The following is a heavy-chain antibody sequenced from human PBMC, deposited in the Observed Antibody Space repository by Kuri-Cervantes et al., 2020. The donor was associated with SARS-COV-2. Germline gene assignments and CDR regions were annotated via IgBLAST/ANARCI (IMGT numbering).Heavy chain of an antibody. V-gene: IGHV1-3*01. CDR1: GYTFTSYA. CDR3: ARGGDFWYFYYGMDV. J-gene: IGHJ6*02. CDR2: INAGNGNT. Sequence: ASVKVCKASGYTFTSYAMHWVRQAPGQRLEWMGWINAGNGNTKYSQKFQGRVTITRDTSASTAYMELSSLRSEDTAVYYCARGGDFWYFYYGMDVWGQGTTVTVSS. D-gene: IGHD3-3*01.